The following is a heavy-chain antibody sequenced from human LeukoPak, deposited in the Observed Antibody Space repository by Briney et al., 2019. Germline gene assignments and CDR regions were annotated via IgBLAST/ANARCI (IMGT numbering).Heavy chain of an antibody. D-gene: IGHD3-22*01. CDR2: IYYSGST. V-gene: IGHV4-59*01. CDR3: ARGGDSSGYYYPVFDY. Sequence: SETLSLTCTVSVGSISSYYWSCIRQPPGKRLEWIGYIYYSGSTNYNPSLKSRVTISVDTSKNHFSLKLSPVTAADTAVYYCARGGDSSGYYYPVFDYWGQGTLVTVSS. J-gene: IGHJ4*02. CDR1: VGSISSYY.